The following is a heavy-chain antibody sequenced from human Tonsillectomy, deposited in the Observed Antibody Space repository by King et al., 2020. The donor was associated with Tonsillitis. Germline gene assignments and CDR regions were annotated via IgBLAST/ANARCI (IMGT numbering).Heavy chain of an antibody. CDR3: AKDRTRGDIVVVPAADL. Sequence: EVQLVESGGGLVQPGRSLRLSCAASGFTFDDYAMHWVRQAPGKGLEWVSGISWNSGSIGYADSVKGRFTISGDNAKNSLYLQMNSLRAEDTALYYCAKDRTRGDIVVVPAADLWGQGTLVTVSS. CDR1: GFTFDDYA. V-gene: IGHV3-9*01. D-gene: IGHD2-2*01. J-gene: IGHJ4*02. CDR2: ISWNSGSI.